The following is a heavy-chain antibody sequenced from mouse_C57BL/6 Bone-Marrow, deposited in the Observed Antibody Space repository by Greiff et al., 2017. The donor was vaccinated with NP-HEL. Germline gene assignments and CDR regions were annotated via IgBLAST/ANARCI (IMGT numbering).Heavy chain of an antibody. J-gene: IGHJ2*01. CDR3: TRPYYYGSSYYFDY. Sequence: QVQLKQSGAELVRPGASVTLSCKASGYTFTDYQMHWVKQTPVHGLEWIGAIDPETGGTAYNQKFKGKAILTADKSSSTAYMEIRSLTSEDSAVYYCTRPYYYGSSYYFDYWGQGTTLTVSS. CDR2: IDPETGGT. V-gene: IGHV1-15*01. D-gene: IGHD1-1*01. CDR1: GYTFTDYQ.